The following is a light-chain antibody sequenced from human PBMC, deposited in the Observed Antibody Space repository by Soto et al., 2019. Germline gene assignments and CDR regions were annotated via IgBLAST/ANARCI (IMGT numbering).Light chain of an antibody. CDR1: SSKIGSDY. CDR3: AMWDDSLSGPYVV. J-gene: IGLJ2*01. Sequence: QSALTQPPSASGTPGQRVTISCSGSSSKIGSDYVYWYQQLPGTAPKLLIYRNDQRPSGVPDRFSGSKSDTSASLAISGLRYEDEADYYCAMWDDSLSGPYVVFGGGTKLTVL. CDR2: RND. V-gene: IGLV1-47*01.